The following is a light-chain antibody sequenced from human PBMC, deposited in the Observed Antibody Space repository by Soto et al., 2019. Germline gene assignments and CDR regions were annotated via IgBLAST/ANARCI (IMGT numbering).Light chain of an antibody. CDR3: QQFGSSPGFT. J-gene: IGKJ3*01. CDR2: DAS. V-gene: IGKV3-20*01. Sequence: EIVLTQSPGTLSLSPGERATLSCRASQSINNRYLAWYQQKPGQAPRLLIYDASSRATGIPDRFIGSGSGTDFTLTISRLEPEDFAVYYCQQFGSSPGFTFGPGTKVDIK. CDR1: QSINNRY.